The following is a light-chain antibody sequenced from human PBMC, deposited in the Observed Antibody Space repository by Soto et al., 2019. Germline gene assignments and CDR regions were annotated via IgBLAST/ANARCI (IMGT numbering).Light chain of an antibody. CDR1: QTITGRS. CDR3: QQFQNSRT. CDR2: SIS. V-gene: IGKV3-20*01. J-gene: IGKJ1*01. Sequence: IVLTQSPGTLSLSPGERATLSCRASQTITGRSLAWYQQKPGQAPRLLITSISTRATGIPDRFSGSGSGADFTLTITRLEPEDFAVYYRQQFQNSRTFGQGTKVEIK.